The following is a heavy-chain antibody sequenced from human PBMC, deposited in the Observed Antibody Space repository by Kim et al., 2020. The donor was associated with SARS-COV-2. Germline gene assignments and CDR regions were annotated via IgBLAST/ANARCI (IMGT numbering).Heavy chain of an antibody. CDR2: IYYSGST. Sequence: SETLSLTCTVSGGSISSSSYYWGWIRQPPGKGLEWIGSIYYSGSTYYNPSLKSRVTISVDTSKNQFSLKLSSVTAADTAVYYCARELLWFGESDYFDYWGQGTLVTVSS. V-gene: IGHV4-39*02. CDR3: ARELLWFGESDYFDY. J-gene: IGHJ4*02. D-gene: IGHD3-10*01. CDR1: GGSISSSSYY.